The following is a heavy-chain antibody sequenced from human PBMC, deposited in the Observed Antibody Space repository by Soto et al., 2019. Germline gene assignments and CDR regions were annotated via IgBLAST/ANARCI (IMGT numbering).Heavy chain of an antibody. Sequence: PSETLSLTCAVCGGSISSNHWCSSVHQSQGKGLEWIGESYHSGSTNYNPSLNLKSRVTISVDKSKNQFSLKLSSVIAADTAVYYCARKQYNSPWGFDIWGQGTMVTVSS. V-gene: IGHV4-4*02. CDR3: ARKQYNSPWGFDI. J-gene: IGHJ3*02. CDR2: SYHSGST. D-gene: IGHD1-20*01. CDR1: GGSISSNHW.